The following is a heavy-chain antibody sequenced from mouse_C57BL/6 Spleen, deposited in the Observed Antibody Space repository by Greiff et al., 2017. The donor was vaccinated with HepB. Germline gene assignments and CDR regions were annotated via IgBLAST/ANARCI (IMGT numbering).Heavy chain of an antibody. CDR3: ARDDTTVAAMDY. Sequence: VQLQQSGPGLVKPSQSLSLTCSVTGYSITSGYYWNWIRQFPGNKLEWMGYISYDGSNNYNPSLKNRISITRDTSKNQFFLKLNSVTTEDTATYYCARDDTTVAAMDYWGQGTSVTVSS. CDR1: GYSITSGYY. CDR2: ISYDGSN. D-gene: IGHD1-1*01. V-gene: IGHV3-6*01. J-gene: IGHJ4*01.